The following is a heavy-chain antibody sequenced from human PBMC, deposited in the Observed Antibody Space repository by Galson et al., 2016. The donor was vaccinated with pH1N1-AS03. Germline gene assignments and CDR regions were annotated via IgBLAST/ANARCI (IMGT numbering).Heavy chain of an antibody. Sequence: SLRLSCAASGFTFSDYAIHWVRQAPGKGLQWVAVVSDDGNTKYYADSVRGRFTISRDNSENTVYLQMSGLRIEDTGLYYCARVAGEIRGQPNNWFDPWGQGTLVTVSS. CDR2: VSDDGNTK. D-gene: IGHD1-1*01. CDR1: GFTFSDYA. CDR3: ARVAGEIRGQPNNWFDP. J-gene: IGHJ5*02. V-gene: IGHV3-30*15.